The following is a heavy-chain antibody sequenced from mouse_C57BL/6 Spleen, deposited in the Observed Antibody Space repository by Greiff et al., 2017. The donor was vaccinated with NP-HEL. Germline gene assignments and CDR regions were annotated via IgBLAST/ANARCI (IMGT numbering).Heavy chain of an antibody. CDR3: AREGGYRYYYAMDY. Sequence: QVQLQQPGAELVKPGASVKMSCKASGYTFTSYWITWVKQRPGQGLEWIGDIYPNNGGTSYNQKFKGKATLTVDKSSSTAYMELRSLTSEDSAVYYGAREGGYRYYYAMDYWGQGTSVTVSS. V-gene: IGHV1-55*01. D-gene: IGHD2-2*01. CDR2: IYPNNGGT. CDR1: GYTFTSYW. J-gene: IGHJ4*01.